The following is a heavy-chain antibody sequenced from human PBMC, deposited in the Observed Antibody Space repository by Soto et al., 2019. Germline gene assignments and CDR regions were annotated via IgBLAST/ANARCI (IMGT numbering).Heavy chain of an antibody. CDR1: GGSISSGENF. Sequence: PSETLSLTCTVSGGSISSGENFWNWIRQSPGKGLEWIGYIHHSGSTYYNPSLKSRLTISVDTSKNQISLELNSVTAADTAVYYCARDTGTYPYYFDYWGQGTLVTVSS. V-gene: IGHV4-30-4*01. D-gene: IGHD1-26*01. J-gene: IGHJ4*02. CDR3: ARDTGTYPYYFDY. CDR2: IHHSGST.